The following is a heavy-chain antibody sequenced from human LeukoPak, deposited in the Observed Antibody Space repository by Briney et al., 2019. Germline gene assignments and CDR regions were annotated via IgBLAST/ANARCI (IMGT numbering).Heavy chain of an antibody. Sequence: KTSETLSLTCTVSGGSINNYYWSWARQPPGKGLEWIGYIYYSGSTNYNPFLKSRVTISIDTSKNQFSLKLSSVTAADTAVYYCARGGLWISRGDYFGHWGQGTLVTVSS. J-gene: IGHJ4*02. V-gene: IGHV4-59*01. CDR2: IYYSGST. CDR3: ARGGLWISRGDYFGH. CDR1: GGSINNYY. D-gene: IGHD5-12*01.